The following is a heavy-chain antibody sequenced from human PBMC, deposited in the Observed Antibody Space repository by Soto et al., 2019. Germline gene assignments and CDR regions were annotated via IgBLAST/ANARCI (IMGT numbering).Heavy chain of an antibody. J-gene: IGHJ4*02. D-gene: IGHD7-27*01. CDR3: AHSLIPNWGSRGAFDY. CDR2: IYWDDDK. Sequence: SRPTLVHPTQALTLPCTFSGFSLSTSGEGVGWIRQPPGKALEWLALIYWDDDKRYSPSLKGRLTITKDTSKNQVVLTMTNMDPVDTATYYCAHSLIPNWGSRGAFDYWGQGTLVTVSS. V-gene: IGHV2-5*02. CDR1: GFSLSTSGEG.